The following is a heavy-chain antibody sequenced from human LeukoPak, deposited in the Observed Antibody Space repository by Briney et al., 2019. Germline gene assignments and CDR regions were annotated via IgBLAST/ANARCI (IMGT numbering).Heavy chain of an antibody. CDR1: GFTFSNAW. D-gene: IGHD3-3*01. V-gene: IGHV3-15*01. J-gene: IGHJ4*02. Sequence: GGSLRLSCAASGFTFSNAWMSWVRQAPGKGLEWVGRIKSKTEGGTTDYAAPVKGRFTISRDDSKNTLYLQMNSLKTEDTAVYYCTTEKGLTIFGVVDYWGQGTLVTVSS. CDR3: TTEKGLTIFGVVDY. CDR2: IKSKTEGGTT.